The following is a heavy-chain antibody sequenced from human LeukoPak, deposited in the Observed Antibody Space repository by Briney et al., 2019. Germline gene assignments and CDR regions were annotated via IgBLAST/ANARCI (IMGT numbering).Heavy chain of an antibody. Sequence: PGGSLRLSCAASGFTFSSYGMHWVRQAPGKGLEWVALIWYDGSNKYYTDSVKGRLTISRDNSKNTLYLQMNSLRAEDTAIYYCAREGPRGNSQFDYWGQGTLVTFSS. CDR3: AREGPRGNSQFDY. V-gene: IGHV3-33*01. CDR2: IWYDGSNK. D-gene: IGHD4-23*01. J-gene: IGHJ4*02. CDR1: GFTFSSYG.